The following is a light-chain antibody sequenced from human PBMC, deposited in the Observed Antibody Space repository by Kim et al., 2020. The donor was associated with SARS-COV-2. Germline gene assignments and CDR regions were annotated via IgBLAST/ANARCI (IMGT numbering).Light chain of an antibody. V-gene: IGKV3-20*01. CDR1: QSVSSSY. J-gene: IGKJ2*01. Sequence: LVPGERAPLSCRASQSVSSSYLAWYQQKPGQAPRVLIYGASSRATGIPDRFSGSGSGTDFTLTISRLEPEDFAVYYCQQYGRSPYTFGQGTKLEI. CDR2: GAS. CDR3: QQYGRSPYT.